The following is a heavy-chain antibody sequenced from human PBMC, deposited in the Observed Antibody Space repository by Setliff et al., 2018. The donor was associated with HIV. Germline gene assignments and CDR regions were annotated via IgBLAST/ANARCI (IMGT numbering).Heavy chain of an antibody. CDR2: IYYSGST. V-gene: IGHV4-59*08. D-gene: IGHD5-12*01. CDR3: ALSKMSGYHFEYYFDY. CDR1: GASISSYY. Sequence: PSETLSLTCNVSGASISSYYWGWIRQPPGKGLEWIGYIYYSGSTNYNPSLKSRVTIAVDTSKSQFSLRVASVTSADTAVYYCALSKMSGYHFEYYFDYWGQGTLVTVSS. J-gene: IGHJ4*02.